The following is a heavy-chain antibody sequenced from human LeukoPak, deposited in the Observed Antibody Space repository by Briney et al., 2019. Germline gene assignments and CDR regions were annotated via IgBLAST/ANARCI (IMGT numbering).Heavy chain of an antibody. CDR1: VFTFSTYG. CDR3: SKGRGDYDDFRLGY. Sequence: PGGSLRLSCAASVFTFSTYGFHWVLQAPGKGLEWVAFISYDGSDDYYAASVKGRFTISRDNSKNTLYLQMNSLRPEDTAVYYCSKGRGDYDDFRLGYWGQGTLVTVSS. J-gene: IGHJ4*02. V-gene: IGHV3-30*02. D-gene: IGHD4-17*01. CDR2: ISYDGSDD.